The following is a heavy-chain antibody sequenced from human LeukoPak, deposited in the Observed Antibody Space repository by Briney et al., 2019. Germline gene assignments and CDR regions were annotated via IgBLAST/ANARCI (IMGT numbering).Heavy chain of an antibody. V-gene: IGHV4-4*07. Sequence: PSETLSLTCTVSGGSISFYYWSWVRQPAGKGLEWIGRVYSSGSTNYNPSLKSRVTMSVDTSKNQFSLKLTSVTAADTAVYYCAREYDSSGYPFDYWGQGTLVTVSS. CDR3: AREYDSSGYPFDY. CDR1: GGSISFYY. J-gene: IGHJ4*02. CDR2: VYSSGST. D-gene: IGHD3-22*01.